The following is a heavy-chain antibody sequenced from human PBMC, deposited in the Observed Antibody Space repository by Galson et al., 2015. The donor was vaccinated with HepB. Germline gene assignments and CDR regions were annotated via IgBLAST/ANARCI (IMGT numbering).Heavy chain of an antibody. D-gene: IGHD4-17*01. CDR3: ARVADADYGDHSHFDY. CDR2: ISSSTTYT. V-gene: IGHV3-11*06. Sequence: LRLSCAASGFTFSDYYTRWIRQAPGKGLEWLSYISSSTTYTNYADSLKGRFTISRNNAKNSLFLQINSLRAEDTAVYDCARVADADYGDHSHFDYWGQGTLVTVSS. CDR1: GFTFSDYY. J-gene: IGHJ4*02.